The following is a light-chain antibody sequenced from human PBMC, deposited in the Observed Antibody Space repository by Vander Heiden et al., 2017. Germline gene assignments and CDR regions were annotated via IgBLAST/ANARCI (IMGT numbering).Light chain of an antibody. CDR3: QQYYSTPYT. V-gene: IGKV4-1*01. CDR1: NSVLYSSNNKNY. CDR2: WAS. J-gene: IGKJ2*01. Sequence: IMMTQSPAPLAVSLGESAIINCKSSNSVLYSSNNKNYLAWYQQKPGQAPKLLIYWASTRESGVPDRFSGSGSGTDFTLTISSLQAEDLAVYYCQQYYSTPYTFGQGTKLEIK.